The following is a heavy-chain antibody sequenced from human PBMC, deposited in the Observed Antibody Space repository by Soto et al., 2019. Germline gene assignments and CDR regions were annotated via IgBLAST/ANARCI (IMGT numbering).Heavy chain of an antibody. D-gene: IGHD6-19*01. Sequence: SETLSLTCAVYGESFSGHIWTWIRQTPGKGLQWIGQINHSGSASYNPSIKSRVNISVHTSNSQFSLEMRSVTAADTAVYYCARGLITGSHYSGGWYYFDSWGQGTQVTVS. CDR2: INHSGSA. CDR3: ARGLITGSHYSGGWYYFDS. CDR1: GESFSGHI. J-gene: IGHJ4*02. V-gene: IGHV4-34*01.